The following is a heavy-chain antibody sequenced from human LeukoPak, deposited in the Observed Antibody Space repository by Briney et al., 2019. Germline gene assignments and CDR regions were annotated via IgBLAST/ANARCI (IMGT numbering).Heavy chain of an antibody. J-gene: IGHJ6*03. V-gene: IGHV4-38-2*01. D-gene: IGHD1-26*01. CDR1: GYSISSGYY. CDR3: ARQGGSNSPDYYYYMDV. Sequence: KASETLSLTCAVSGYSISSGYYWGWFRQPPGKGPEWIGCIYHSGTTYYNPSLKSRVSMSVDTSKNQFSLSLSSVTAADTAVYYCARQGGSNSPDYYYYMDVWGKGTRVTVSS. CDR2: IYHSGTT.